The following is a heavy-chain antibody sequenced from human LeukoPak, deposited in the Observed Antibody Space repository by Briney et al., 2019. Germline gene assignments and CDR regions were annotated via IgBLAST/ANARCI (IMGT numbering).Heavy chain of an antibody. V-gene: IGHV4-39*01. CDR2: IYYSGST. CDR3: ARQFLVPADGYYYGMDV. Sequence: SETLSLTCTVSGGSISSSSYYWGWIRQPPGKGLEWIGSIYYSGSTHYNPSLKSRVTISVDTSKNQFSLKLSSVTAADTAVYYCARQFLVPADGYYYGMDVWGQGTTVTVSS. CDR1: GGSISSSSYY. J-gene: IGHJ6*02. D-gene: IGHD2-2*01.